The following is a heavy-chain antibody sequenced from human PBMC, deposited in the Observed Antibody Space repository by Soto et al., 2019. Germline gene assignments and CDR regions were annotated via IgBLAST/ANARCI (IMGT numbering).Heavy chain of an antibody. CDR3: ARGRTAYCGGDCYSHLDY. CDR1: GGTFSSYA. CDR2: IIPIFGTA. D-gene: IGHD2-21*02. Sequence: QVQLVQSGAEVKKPGSSVKVSCKASGGTFSSYAISWVRQAPGQGLEWMGGIIPIFGTANYAQKFQGRVTITADESTSTAYMELSSLRSEDTAVYYCARGRTAYCGGDCYSHLDYWGHGTLVTVSS. J-gene: IGHJ4*01. V-gene: IGHV1-69*12.